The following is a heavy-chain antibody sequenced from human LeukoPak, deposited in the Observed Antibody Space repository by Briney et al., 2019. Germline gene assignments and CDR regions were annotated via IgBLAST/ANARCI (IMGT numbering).Heavy chain of an antibody. D-gene: IGHD5/OR15-5a*01. CDR2: INPNSGGT. J-gene: IGHJ6*03. V-gene: IGHV1-2*02. CDR1: GYTFTGYY. CDR3: ARGGTPVFYYYMDV. Sequence: PVASVKVSCKASGYTFTGYYMHWVRQAPGQGLEWMGWINPNSGGTNYAQKFQGRVTMTRDTSISTAYMELSKLRSDDTAVYYCARGGTPVFYYYMDVWGEGTTVTVSS.